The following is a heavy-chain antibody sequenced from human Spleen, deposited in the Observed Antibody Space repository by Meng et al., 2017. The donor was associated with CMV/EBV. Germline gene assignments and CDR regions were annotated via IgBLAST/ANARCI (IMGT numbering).Heavy chain of an antibody. CDR3: AHSVTQGGGFDY. J-gene: IGHJ4*02. V-gene: IGHV2-5*01. Sequence: QITLKESGRTLVKPTQTLTLTGTFSGFSPRTSGVGVGWICQPPGKALEWLAHSYWNDNKRYSPSLKSRLTITKDTSKSQVVLTMTNMDPVDTATYYCAHSVTQGGGFDYWGQGTLVTVSS. CDR1: GFSPRTSGVG. CDR2: SYWNDNK. D-gene: IGHD2-21*02.